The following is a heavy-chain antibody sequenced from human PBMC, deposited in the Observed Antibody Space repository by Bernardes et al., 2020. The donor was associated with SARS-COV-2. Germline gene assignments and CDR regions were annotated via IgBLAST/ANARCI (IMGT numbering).Heavy chain of an antibody. Sequence: DGSLIQSCAASGFNFSSYAMNWVRQAPGQGLQWVSSITASTTYIQYTDSVEGRFTVSRDNAKNSLYLEMTSLRAEDTAIYYCARILRDNGFGSGYYDLWGRGTLVTVSS. J-gene: IGHJ2*01. CDR3: ARILRDNGFGSGYYDL. V-gene: IGHV3-21*01. D-gene: IGHD4-17*01. CDR1: GFNFSSYA. CDR2: ITASTTYI.